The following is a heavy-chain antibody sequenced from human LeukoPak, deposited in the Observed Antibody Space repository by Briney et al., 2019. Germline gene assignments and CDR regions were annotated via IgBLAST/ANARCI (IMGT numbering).Heavy chain of an antibody. D-gene: IGHD2-2*01. CDR1: GFTFSSYG. CDR3: AKDTGGVPAATFDP. J-gene: IGHJ5*02. CDR2: IRYDGSNK. V-gene: IGHV3-30*02. Sequence: PGGSLRLSCAASGFTFSSYGMHWVRQAPGKGLEWVAFIRYDGSNKYYADSVKGRFTISRDSSKNTLYLQMNSLRAEDTAVYYCAKDTGGVPAATFDPWGQGTLVTVSS.